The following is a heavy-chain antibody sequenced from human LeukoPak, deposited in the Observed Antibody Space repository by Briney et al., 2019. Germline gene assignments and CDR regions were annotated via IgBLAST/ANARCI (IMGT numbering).Heavy chain of an antibody. CDR2: IGGSGGST. Sequence: GGSLRLSCAASGFTFSSYAMSWVRQAPGKGLEWVSAIGGSGGSTYYADSVKGRFTISRDNSKNTLYLQMNSLRAEDTAVYYCAKEVAYGGNLNPHFDFWGQGTLVTVSS. CDR3: AKEVAYGGNLNPHFDF. D-gene: IGHD4/OR15-4a*01. J-gene: IGHJ4*02. V-gene: IGHV3-23*01. CDR1: GFTFSSYA.